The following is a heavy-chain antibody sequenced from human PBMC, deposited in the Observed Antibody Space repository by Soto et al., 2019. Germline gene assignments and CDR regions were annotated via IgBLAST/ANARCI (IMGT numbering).Heavy chain of an antibody. CDR3: ARAARGYNWFDP. CDR2: IFTTGST. Sequence: QVQLQESGPGLVKPSQTLSLTCTVSGGSISSGGYFWTWIRQRPGEGLEWIAYIFTTGSTSYNPSLNSRLLISVDTSKNQFSLELSSVTAADTAVYYCARAARGYNWFDPWGQGTLVTVSS. V-gene: IGHV4-31*03. CDR1: GGSISSGGYF. J-gene: IGHJ5*02.